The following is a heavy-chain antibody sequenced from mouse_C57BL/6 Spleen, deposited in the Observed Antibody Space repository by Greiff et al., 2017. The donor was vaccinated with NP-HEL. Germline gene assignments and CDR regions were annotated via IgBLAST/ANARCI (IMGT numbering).Heavy chain of an antibody. CDR2: INPSSGST. Sequence: VQLQQPGAELAKPGASVKLSCKASGYTFTSYWMRWVKQRPGQGLEWIGKINPSSGSTYYNEKFKGKATLTADKSSSTAYMQLRSLTSEDSAVYFWAVITVVVEGYFEVWGTGTTATVSS. D-gene: IGHD1-1*01. V-gene: IGHV1-53*01. J-gene: IGHJ1*03. CDR3: AVITVVVEGYFEV. CDR1: GYTFTSYW.